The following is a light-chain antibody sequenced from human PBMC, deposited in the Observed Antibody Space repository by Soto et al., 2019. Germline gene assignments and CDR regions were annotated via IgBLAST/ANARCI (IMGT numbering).Light chain of an antibody. CDR2: ATS. J-gene: IGKJ4*01. CDR3: QQSEDLPLT. Sequence: DIQMTQSPSTLSASVGDRVTITCRASQTINNWLAWYQQKPGKAPKLLIYATSNLESGVPSRFSGSGSGTEFSLNISSLQPDDFATYYCQQSEDLPLTFGGGTKVEIK. V-gene: IGKV1-5*03. CDR1: QTINNW.